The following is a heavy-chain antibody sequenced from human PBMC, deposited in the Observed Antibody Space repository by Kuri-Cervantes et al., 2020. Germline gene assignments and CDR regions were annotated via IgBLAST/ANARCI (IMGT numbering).Heavy chain of an antibody. D-gene: IGHD3-22*01. CDR2: ISYDGSNK. V-gene: IGHV3-30-3*01. J-gene: IGHJ6*02. CDR3: AKDHGSNYNYYGMDV. CDR1: GFTFSSYA. Sequence: GGSLRLSCAASGFTFSSYAMHWVRQAPGKGLEWVAVISYDGSNKYYADSVKGRFTISRDNAKNSLYLQMNSLRAEDTALYYCAKDHGSNYNYYGMDVWGQGTTVTVSS.